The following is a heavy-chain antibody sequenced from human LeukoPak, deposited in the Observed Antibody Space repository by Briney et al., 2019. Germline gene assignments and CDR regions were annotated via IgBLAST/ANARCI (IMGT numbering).Heavy chain of an antibody. CDR1: GFTFSSYS. Sequence: GESLRLSCAASGFTFSSYSMNWVRQAPGKGLEWVSSISSSSSYIYYADSVKGRFTISRDNAKNSLYLQMNSLRAEDTAVYYCARDAAEDIAVAGYWGQGTLVTVSS. CDR3: ARDAAEDIAVAGY. CDR2: ISSSSSYI. J-gene: IGHJ4*02. V-gene: IGHV3-21*01. D-gene: IGHD6-19*01.